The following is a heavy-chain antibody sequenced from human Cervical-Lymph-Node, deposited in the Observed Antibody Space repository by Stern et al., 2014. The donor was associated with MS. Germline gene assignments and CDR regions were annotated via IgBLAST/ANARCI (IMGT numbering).Heavy chain of an antibody. J-gene: IGHJ5*02. Sequence: QVKLVQSGAELKKPGASVKVSCKASGFALTSAGISWVRQAPGQGLEWVGWSIAYNVNKNYAQRFQDRVNMTTDTSTSTAYMELRSLRSDDTALYYCARHSIKGYNCFDTWGQGTLVTVSS. V-gene: IGHV1-18*01. CDR2: SIAYNVNK. CDR1: GFALTSAG. D-gene: IGHD1-14*01. CDR3: ARHSIKGYNCFDT.